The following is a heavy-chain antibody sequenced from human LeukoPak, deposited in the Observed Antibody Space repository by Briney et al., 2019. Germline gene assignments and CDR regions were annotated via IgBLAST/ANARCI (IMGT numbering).Heavy chain of an antibody. J-gene: IGHJ4*02. CDR2: IYSGGTT. CDR1: GFTVSSKY. D-gene: IGHD2-21*01. Sequence: PGGSLRLSCAASGFTVSSKYMNWVRQAPGKGLEWVSVIYSGGTTYYADSVKGRFTMSSDSSKNTLYLQMNSLRAEDTAVYYCARDWPLDYWGQGTLVTASS. V-gene: IGHV3-66*02. CDR3: ARDWPLDY.